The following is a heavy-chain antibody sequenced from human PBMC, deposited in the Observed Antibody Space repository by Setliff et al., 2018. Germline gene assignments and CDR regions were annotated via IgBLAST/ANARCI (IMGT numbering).Heavy chain of an antibody. Sequence: LSLTCNVSGASISGSAYYWGWIRQPPGKGLEWIGSVYSSGSPYYNPSLKSRVTISMDTSKNQFSLKLSSVTAADTAVYYCARDRRIVGARHAFDIWGQGTMVTVSS. CDR2: VYSSGSP. CDR3: ARDRRIVGARHAFDI. J-gene: IGHJ3*02. CDR1: GASISGSAYY. D-gene: IGHD1-26*01. V-gene: IGHV4-39*07.